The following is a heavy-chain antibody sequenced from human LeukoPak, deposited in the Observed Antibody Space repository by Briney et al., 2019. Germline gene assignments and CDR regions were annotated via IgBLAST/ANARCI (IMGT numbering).Heavy chain of an antibody. V-gene: IGHV3-21*01. Sequence: SGGSLRLSCAASGFTFSSYAMHWVRQAPGKGLEWVSSISSSSSYIYYADSVKGRFTISRDNAKNSLYLQMNSLRAEDTAVYYCASVRGPVEMPAWGQGTLVTVSS. CDR2: ISSSSSYI. J-gene: IGHJ5*02. D-gene: IGHD5-24*01. CDR1: GFTFSSYA. CDR3: ASVRGPVEMPA.